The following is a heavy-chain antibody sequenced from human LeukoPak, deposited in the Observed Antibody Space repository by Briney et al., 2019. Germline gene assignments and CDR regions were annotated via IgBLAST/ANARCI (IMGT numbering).Heavy chain of an antibody. V-gene: IGHV4-4*02. D-gene: IGHD1-26*01. CDR1: GGSISSSNW. CDR2: IYHSGST. CDR3: ARLMFSEWGLRQGAFDI. J-gene: IGHJ3*02. Sequence: PSETLSLTCAVSGGSISSSNWWSWVRQPPGKGLEWIGEIYHSGSTNYNPSLKSRVTISVDTSKNQFSLKLSSVTAADTAVYYCARLMFSEWGLRQGAFDIWGQGTMVTVSS.